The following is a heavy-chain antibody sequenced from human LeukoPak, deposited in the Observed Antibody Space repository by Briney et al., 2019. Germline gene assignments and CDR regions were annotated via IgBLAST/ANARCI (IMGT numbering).Heavy chain of an antibody. CDR2: ISTSSSHI. J-gene: IGHJ4*02. CDR1: GFTFSSYN. D-gene: IGHD5-12*01. Sequence: GGSLRLSCAASGFTFSSYNMNWVRQAPGKGLEWVSSISTSSSHIYYADSVKGRFTISRDNAKNPLSLQMHSLRAEDTAVYYCARDYDEHYWGQGTLVTVSS. CDR3: ARDYDEHY. V-gene: IGHV3-21*01.